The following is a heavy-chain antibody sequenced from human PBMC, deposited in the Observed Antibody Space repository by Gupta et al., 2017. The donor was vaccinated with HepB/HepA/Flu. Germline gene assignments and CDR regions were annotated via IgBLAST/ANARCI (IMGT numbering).Heavy chain of an antibody. J-gene: IGHJ4*02. CDR3: VKDYHGTDSMFDY. V-gene: IGHV3-23*01. Sequence: EVQLLDSGGGLVQPGGSLTLSCAASGFPFHIYAMSWVRQAPGKGLEWVSGITDNGEDTYYADSVKGRFTISRDNSNNIVYLQMHSLRAEDTARYFCVKDYHGTDSMFDYWGQGTLVIVSS. D-gene: IGHD2-8*02. CDR2: ITDNGEDT. CDR1: GFPFHIYA.